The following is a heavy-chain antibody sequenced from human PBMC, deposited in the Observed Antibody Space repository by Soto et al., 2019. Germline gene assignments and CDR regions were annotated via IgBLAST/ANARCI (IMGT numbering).Heavy chain of an antibody. CDR1: SGSISSSNW. Sequence: QVQLQESGPGLVKPSGTLSLTCAVSSGSISSSNWWSWVRQPPGKGLEWIGEIDHTGSTNQNPSLKSRVIMSVDKSKNQFSLTLSSVTAADTAVYYCASKGIPPATPYDYWGQGTLVTVSS. V-gene: IGHV4-4*02. CDR2: IDHTGST. J-gene: IGHJ4*02. D-gene: IGHD2-2*01. CDR3: ASKGIPPATPYDY.